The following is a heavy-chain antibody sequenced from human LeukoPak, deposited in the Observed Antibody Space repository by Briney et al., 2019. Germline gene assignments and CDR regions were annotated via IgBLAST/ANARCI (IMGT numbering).Heavy chain of an antibody. V-gene: IGHV3-48*03. CDR3: ARGDYGDYVLVY. D-gene: IGHD4-17*01. CDR2: ISSSGSTI. Sequence: GGSLRLSCAASGFTFSSYEMNWVRQAPGKGLDGVSYISSSGSTIYYADSVKGRFTISRDNAKNSLYLQMNSLRAEDTAVYYCARGDYGDYVLVYWGQGTLVTVSS. J-gene: IGHJ4*02. CDR1: GFTFSSYE.